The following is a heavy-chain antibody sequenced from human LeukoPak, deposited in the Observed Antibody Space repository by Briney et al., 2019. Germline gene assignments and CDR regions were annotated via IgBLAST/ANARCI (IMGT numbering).Heavy chain of an antibody. CDR1: GFIFSNYG. V-gene: IGHV3-30*02. J-gene: IGHJ4*02. CDR2: IRDEGSNK. D-gene: IGHD1-1*01. Sequence: GGSLRLSCAAPGFIFSNYGMDWVPQAPGKGLEWVAFIRDEGSNKYYADSVKGRFTISRDNSKNTLYLQMNSLRAEDTAIYYCAKDLQVERRFFDYWGQGTLVSVSS. CDR3: AKDLQVERRFFDY.